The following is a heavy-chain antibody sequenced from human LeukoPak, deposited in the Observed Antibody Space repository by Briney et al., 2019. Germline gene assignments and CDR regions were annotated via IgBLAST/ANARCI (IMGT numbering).Heavy chain of an antibody. D-gene: IGHD4-17*01. J-gene: IGHJ6*03. CDR2: ISPYNGNT. Sequence: GASVKVSCKASGYTFTSYCISWVRQAPGQGLEWMGWISPYNGNTNYAQKLQGRVTMTTDTSTSTAYMELSSLRSEDTAVYYCARGLKVTTGFYYMDVWGKGTTVTVSS. CDR1: GYTFTSYC. CDR3: ARGLKVTTGFYYMDV. V-gene: IGHV1-18*01.